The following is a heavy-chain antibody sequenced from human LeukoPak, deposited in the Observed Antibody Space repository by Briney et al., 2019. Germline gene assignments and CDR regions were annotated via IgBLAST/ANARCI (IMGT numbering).Heavy chain of an antibody. Sequence: PSETLSLTCTVSGDSISRSGYYWGWIRQPPGKGLEWIGCIYYTGSTSYNPSLESRVTISVDSSKTQFFLKLNSLTAADTAVYYCARGSYDSSDFEYFQHWGQGTLVTVSS. CDR1: GDSISRSGYY. V-gene: IGHV4-39*01. D-gene: IGHD3-22*01. CDR3: ARGSYDSSDFEYFQH. CDR2: IYYTGST. J-gene: IGHJ1*01.